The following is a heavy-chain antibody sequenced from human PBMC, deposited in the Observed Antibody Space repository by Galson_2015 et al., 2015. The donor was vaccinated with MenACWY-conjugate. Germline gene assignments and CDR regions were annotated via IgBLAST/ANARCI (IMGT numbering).Heavy chain of an antibody. J-gene: IGHJ4*02. V-gene: IGHV3-30*02. CDR1: GFSFRTYG. CDR3: GKGYCSGGTCHETH. D-gene: IGHD2-15*01. CDR2: IWYGGSNS. Sequence: SLRLSCAASGFSFRTYGMHWVRQAPGRGLEWLAFIWYGGSNSNYADSVKGRFTISRDNSKNTLYLQMNSLRAEDTAVYYCGKGYCSGGTCHETHWGQGTLVTVSS.